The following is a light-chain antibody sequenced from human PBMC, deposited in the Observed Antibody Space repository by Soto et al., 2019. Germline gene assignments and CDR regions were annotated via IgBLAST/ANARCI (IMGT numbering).Light chain of an antibody. J-gene: IGLJ1*01. CDR1: GSDVGGYNY. CDR3: SSYTSSSLHV. V-gene: IGLV2-14*03. Sequence: QSALTQPASVSGSPGQSITISCTGTGSDVGGYNYVSWYQQHPGKAPKLMIYDVSNRPSGVSNRFSGSKSGNTASLTISGLQAEDEADYYCSSYTSSSLHVFGTGTQLTVL. CDR2: DVS.